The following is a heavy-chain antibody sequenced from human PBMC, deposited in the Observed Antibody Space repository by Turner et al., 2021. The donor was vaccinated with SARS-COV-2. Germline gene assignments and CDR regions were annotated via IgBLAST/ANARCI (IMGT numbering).Heavy chain of an antibody. V-gene: IGHV3-23*01. CDR1: GFTFSSYA. CDR3: AKGHSGYDLFFDY. CDR2: MSGGGGIT. Sequence: EVQLLESGGGVVQPGGSLILSCAASGFTFSSYAMSWVRQARGEGLEWVAAMSGGGGITYYAASVRRRFTISRDNTKNTLYLQMSSMRAEDTAVYYCAKGHSGYDLFFDYWGQGTLVTVSS. J-gene: IGHJ4*02. D-gene: IGHD5-12*01.